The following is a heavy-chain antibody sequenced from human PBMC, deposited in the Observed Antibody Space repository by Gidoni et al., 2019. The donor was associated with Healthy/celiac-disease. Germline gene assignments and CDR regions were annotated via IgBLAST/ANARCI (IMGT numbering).Heavy chain of an antibody. J-gene: IGHJ4*02. Sequence: QVQLVHSGAEVKQPGSSVTVSCNASGGTFGSYTIRWVRPAPGQGLEWMGRINPILGIANNEHKIQGKVTITADKSTSTADMEVSRLRSEGTGVYYCARDIGGSYWGVFDYWGQGTLVTGSS. CDR3: ARDIGGSYWGVFDY. D-gene: IGHD1-26*01. CDR2: INPILGIA. CDR1: GGTFGSYT. V-gene: IGHV1-69*02.